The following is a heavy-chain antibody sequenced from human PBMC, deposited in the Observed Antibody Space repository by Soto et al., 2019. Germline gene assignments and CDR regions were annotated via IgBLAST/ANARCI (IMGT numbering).Heavy chain of an antibody. V-gene: IGHV1-24*01. J-gene: IGHJ6*04. CDR1: GYTLSELS. D-gene: IGHD6-13*01. Sequence: ASVKGSCKVSGYTLSELSMHCVRKTPRKGLEWMGGFDPEDGETIYAQKFQGRVTMTEDTSTDTAYMELSSLRSEDTAVYYCATGAGQTYYGMDVWGEGTTVTVSS. CDR2: FDPEDGET. CDR3: ATGAGQTYYGMDV.